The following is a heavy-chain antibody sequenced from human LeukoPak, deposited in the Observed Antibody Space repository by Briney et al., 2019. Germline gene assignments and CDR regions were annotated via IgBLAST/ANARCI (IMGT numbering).Heavy chain of an antibody. CDR3: ARGLMMAVAGRGEFHY. V-gene: IGHV4-59*01. D-gene: IGHD6-13*01. Sequence: PSETLSLTCTVSGGSFSSYYWSWIRQPPGKGLEWIGYIYYSGSTNYNPSLKSRVTISVDTSKNQFSLKLSSVTAADTAVYYCARGLMMAVAGRGEFHYWGQGTLVTVSS. CDR2: IYYSGST. CDR1: GGSFSSYY. J-gene: IGHJ4*02.